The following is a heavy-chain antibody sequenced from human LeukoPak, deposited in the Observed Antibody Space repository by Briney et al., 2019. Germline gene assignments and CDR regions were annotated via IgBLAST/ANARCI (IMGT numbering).Heavy chain of an antibody. CDR3: ARRRITIFGVVTQKNWFDP. V-gene: IGHV4-34*01. J-gene: IGHJ5*02. CDR2: INHSGST. CDR1: GGSLSGYY. Sequence: SETLSLTCAVYGGSLSGYYWSWIRQPPGKGLEWIGEINHSGSTNYNPSLKSRVTISVDTSKNQFSLKLSSVTAADTAVYYCARRRITIFGVVTQKNWFDPWGQGTLVTVSS. D-gene: IGHD3-3*01.